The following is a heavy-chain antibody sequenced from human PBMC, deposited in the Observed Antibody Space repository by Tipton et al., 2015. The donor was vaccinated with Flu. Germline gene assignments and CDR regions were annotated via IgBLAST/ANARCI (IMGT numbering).Heavy chain of an antibody. D-gene: IGHD6-13*01. CDR3: ARHRRPSSWDFDY. V-gene: IGHV4-59*08. CDR2: SHYSGST. CDR1: GDSISSYY. Sequence: LRLSCTVSGDSISSYYWSWIRQPPGKGLEWIGYSHYSGSTNYNPSLKSRVTISVDTSKNHLSLKLSSVTAADTAVYYCARHRRPSSWDFDYWGQGSLVTVSS. J-gene: IGHJ4*02.